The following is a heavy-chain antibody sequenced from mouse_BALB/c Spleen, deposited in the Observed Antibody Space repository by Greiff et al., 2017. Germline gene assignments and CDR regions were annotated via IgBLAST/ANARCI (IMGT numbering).Heavy chain of an antibody. CDR2: ISNGGGST. CDR3: ARRGNNAMDY. V-gene: IGHV5-12-2*01. CDR1: GFTFSSYT. D-gene: IGHD2-1*01. J-gene: IGHJ4*01. Sequence: DVQLQESGGGLVQPGGSLKLSCAASGFTFSSYTMSWVRQTPEKRLEWVAYISNGGGSTYYPDTVKGRFTISRDNAKNTLYLQMSSLKSEDTAMYYCARRGNNAMDYWGQGTSVTVSS.